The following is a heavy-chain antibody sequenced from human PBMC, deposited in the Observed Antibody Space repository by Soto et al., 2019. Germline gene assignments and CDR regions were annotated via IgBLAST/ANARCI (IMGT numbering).Heavy chain of an antibody. V-gene: IGHV3-23*01. CDR2: ISGSGGST. J-gene: IGHJ6*02. Sequence: CLRLSCAASGFTFSSYAMSWVRQAPGKGLEWVSAISGSGGSTYYADSVKGRFTISRDNSKNTLYLQMNSLRAEDTAVYYCAKSGDDFWSGSHDGMDLWAQGTPV. CDR3: AKSGDDFWSGSHDGMDL. D-gene: IGHD3-3*01. CDR1: GFTFSSYA.